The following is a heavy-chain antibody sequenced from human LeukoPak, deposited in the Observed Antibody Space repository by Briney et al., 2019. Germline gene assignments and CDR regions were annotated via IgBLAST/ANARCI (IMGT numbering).Heavy chain of an antibody. D-gene: IGHD3-10*01. V-gene: IGHV3-30*04. Sequence: GGSLRLSCAASGFTFSSYAMHWVRQAPGKGLEWVAVISYDGSNKYYADSVKGRFTISRDNSKSTLYLQMNSLRAEDTAVYYCARAFMYYYGSGSGLGYMDVWGKGTTVTVSS. CDR2: ISYDGSNK. CDR3: ARAFMYYYGSGSGLGYMDV. CDR1: GFTFSSYA. J-gene: IGHJ6*03.